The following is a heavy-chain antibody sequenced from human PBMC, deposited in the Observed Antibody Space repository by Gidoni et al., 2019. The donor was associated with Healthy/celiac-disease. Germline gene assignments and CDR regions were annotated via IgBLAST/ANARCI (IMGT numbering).Heavy chain of an antibody. CDR1: GFTFSGYA. CDR3: AREHTPMIVVVIAPFDY. J-gene: IGHJ4*02. CDR2: ISYDGSDK. V-gene: IGHV3-30-3*01. D-gene: IGHD3-22*01. Sequence: QVQLVESGGGVVQPGRSLRLSCAASGFTFSGYAMHWVRQAPGKGLEWVAVISYDGSDKYYADSVKGRFTISRDNSKNTLYLQMNSLRAEDTAVYYCAREHTPMIVVVIAPFDYWGQGTLVTVPS.